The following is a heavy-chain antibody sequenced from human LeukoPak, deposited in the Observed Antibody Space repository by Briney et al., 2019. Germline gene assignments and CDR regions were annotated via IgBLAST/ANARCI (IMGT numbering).Heavy chain of an antibody. CDR1: GFTFNIYS. V-gene: IGHV3-21*01. CDR3: AREFADS. CDR2: ISSTSSHK. J-gene: IGHJ4*02. Sequence: GGSLRLSCAASGFTFNIYSMTWVRQAPGKGLEWDSSISSTSSHKYYADSVKGRFTVSRDNAKNSLYLQMTSLRAEDTAVYYCAREFADSWGQGTLVIVSS.